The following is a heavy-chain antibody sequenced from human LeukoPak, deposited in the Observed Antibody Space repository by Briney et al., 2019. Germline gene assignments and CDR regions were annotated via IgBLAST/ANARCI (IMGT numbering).Heavy chain of an antibody. Sequence: PSETLSLTCTVSGDSISSDYWSWIRQPPGKGLEWIGYIYRFGNTDYNPSLMRRVTISLDTSKKQLSLNLTSVTAADTAVYYCAGRGQRYFRDWGHGTLVTVYS. CDR2: IYRFGNT. V-gene: IGHV4-4*08. CDR1: GDSISSDY. J-gene: IGHJ1*01. CDR3: AGRGQRYFRD.